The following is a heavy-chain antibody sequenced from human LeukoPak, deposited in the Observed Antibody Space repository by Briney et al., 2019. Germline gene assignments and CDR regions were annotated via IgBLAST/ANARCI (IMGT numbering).Heavy chain of an antibody. CDR2: IFYTGST. Sequence: SETLSLTCTVSGGSIRSGGHYWSWIRQRPGRGLELIGYIFYTGSTNYNPSLKSRVTMSVDTSKKQFSLRLTSVTAPDTAVYYCARFPNGDYETYWYFDLWGRGTLVNVSS. D-gene: IGHD4-17*01. CDR3: ARFPNGDYETYWYFDL. J-gene: IGHJ2*01. CDR1: GGSIRSGGHY. V-gene: IGHV4-31*03.